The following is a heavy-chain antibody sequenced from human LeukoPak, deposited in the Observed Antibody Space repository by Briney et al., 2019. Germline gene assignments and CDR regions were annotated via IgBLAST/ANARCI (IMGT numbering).Heavy chain of an antibody. CDR2: IWYDGSNK. CDR1: GFTFRSYG. D-gene: IGHD3-10*01. V-gene: IGHV3-33*01. J-gene: IGHJ6*02. Sequence: PGRSLRLSCAASGFTFRSYGIHWVRQAPGKGLEWVVVIWYDGSNKYYADSVKGRFTISRDNSKNTLYLQMNSLRAEDTAVYYCARDRGSTYYGMDVWGQGTTVTVSS. CDR3: ARDRGSTYYGMDV.